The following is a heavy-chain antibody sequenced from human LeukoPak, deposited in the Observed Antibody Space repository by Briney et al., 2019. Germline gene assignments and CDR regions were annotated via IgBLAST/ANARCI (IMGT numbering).Heavy chain of an antibody. CDR3: ARVLRPVVITTPNNDAFDI. CDR2: ISSSSSYI. Sequence: PGGSLRLSCAASGFTFSSYSMNWVRQAPGKGLEWVSSISSSSSYIYYADSVKGRFTISRDNAKNSLYLQMNSLRAEDTAVYYCARVLRPVVITTPNNDAFDIWGQGTMVTVSS. D-gene: IGHD3-22*01. J-gene: IGHJ3*02. V-gene: IGHV3-21*01. CDR1: GFTFSSYS.